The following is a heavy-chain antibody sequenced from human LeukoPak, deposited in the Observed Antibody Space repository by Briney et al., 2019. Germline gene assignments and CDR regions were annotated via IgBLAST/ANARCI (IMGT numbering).Heavy chain of an antibody. V-gene: IGHV4-61*01. CDR2: IYYSGST. Sequence: SETLSLTCTVSGGSVSSGSYYWSWIRQPPGKGLDWIGYIYYSGSTNYNPSLKSRVTISVDTSKNQFSLNLGSVTAADTAVYFCASLYCSTTSCYLVYWGQGTLVTVSS. CDR1: GGSVSSGSYY. J-gene: IGHJ4*02. CDR3: ASLYCSTTSCYLVY. D-gene: IGHD2-2*01.